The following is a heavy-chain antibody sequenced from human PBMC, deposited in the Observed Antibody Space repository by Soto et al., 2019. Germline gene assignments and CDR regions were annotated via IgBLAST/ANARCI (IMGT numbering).Heavy chain of an antibody. CDR1: GYSISSGYY. Sequence: PSETLSLTCAVSGYSISSGYYWGWIRQPPGKGLEWIGGIYHSGSTYYNPSLKSRVTISVDTSKNQFSLKLSSVTAADTAVYYCARGLTAWDYFDYWGQGTLVTVPQ. D-gene: IGHD7-27*01. CDR2: IYHSGST. CDR3: ARGLTAWDYFDY. V-gene: IGHV4-38-2*01. J-gene: IGHJ4*02.